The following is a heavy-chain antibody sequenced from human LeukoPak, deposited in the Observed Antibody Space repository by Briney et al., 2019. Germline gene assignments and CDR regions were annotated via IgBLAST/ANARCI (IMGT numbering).Heavy chain of an antibody. CDR1: GGSISSYY. Sequence: PSETLSLTCTVSGGSISSYYWSWLRQPAGKGLEWIGRIYTSGSTNYNPSLKSRVTMSVDTSKNQFSLKLSSVTAADTAVYYCARDAESSSSNAFDIWGQGTMVTVSS. J-gene: IGHJ3*02. V-gene: IGHV4-4*07. CDR3: ARDAESSSSNAFDI. D-gene: IGHD6-6*01. CDR2: IYTSGST.